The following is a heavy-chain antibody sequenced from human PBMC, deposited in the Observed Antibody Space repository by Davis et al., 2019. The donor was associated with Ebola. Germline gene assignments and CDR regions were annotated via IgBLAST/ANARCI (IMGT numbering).Heavy chain of an antibody. CDR1: GFTFSSYA. CDR3: ANPNRYDSSGYLDY. V-gene: IGHV3-23*01. D-gene: IGHD3-22*01. Sequence: GESLKISCAASGFTFSSYAMSWVRQAPGKGLEWVSAISGSGGSTYYADSVKGRFTISRDNSKNTLYLQMNSLRAEDTAVYYCANPNRYDSSGYLDYWGQGTLVTVSS. J-gene: IGHJ4*02. CDR2: ISGSGGST.